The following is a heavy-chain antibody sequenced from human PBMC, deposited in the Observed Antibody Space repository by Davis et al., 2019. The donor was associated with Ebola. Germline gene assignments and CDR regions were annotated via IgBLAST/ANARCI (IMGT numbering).Heavy chain of an antibody. D-gene: IGHD3-9*01. V-gene: IGHV3-74*01. Sequence: PGGSLRLSCAASGFTFSGHWMHWVRQAPGKGLVWVSQIKSDGSSATYADSVKGRFTISRDNAKNTLYLQMNSLRAEDTAVYYCARTGHYYYYYMDVWGKGTTVTVSS. CDR1: GFTFSGHW. CDR3: ARTGHYYYYYMDV. J-gene: IGHJ6*03. CDR2: IKSDGSSA.